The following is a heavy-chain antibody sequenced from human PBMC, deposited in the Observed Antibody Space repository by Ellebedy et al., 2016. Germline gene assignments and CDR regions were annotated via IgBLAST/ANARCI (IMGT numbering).Heavy chain of an antibody. CDR3: YYGHYSGY. D-gene: IGHD4-17*01. Sequence: GGSLRLXXVASGFTFRNFFMSWVRQAPGGGLEWISTISGDGDIIFSADSVKGRFTISRDNSRYTLYLQTDSLRAADTAVYYCYYGHYSGYWGQGTLVTVSS. V-gene: IGHV3-23*01. CDR1: GFTFRNFF. CDR2: ISGDGDII. J-gene: IGHJ4*02.